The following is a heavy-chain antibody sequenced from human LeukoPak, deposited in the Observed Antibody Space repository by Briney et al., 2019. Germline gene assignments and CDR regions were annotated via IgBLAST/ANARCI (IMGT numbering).Heavy chain of an antibody. Sequence: GASVKVSCKASGGTFSSYAISWVRQAPGQGLEWMGGIVPIFGTANYAQKFQGRVTITADESTSTAYMELSSLRSEDTAVYYCARTPITMVRGVIITNPLLRFDYWGQGTLVTVSS. CDR2: IVPIFGTA. V-gene: IGHV1-69*13. CDR1: GGTFSSYA. J-gene: IGHJ4*02. D-gene: IGHD3-10*01. CDR3: ARTPITMVRGVIITNPLLRFDY.